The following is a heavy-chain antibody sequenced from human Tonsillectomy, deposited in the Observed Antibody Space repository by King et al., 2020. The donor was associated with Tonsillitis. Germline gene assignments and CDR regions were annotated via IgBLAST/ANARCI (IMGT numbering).Heavy chain of an antibody. CDR1: GGSISSYF. J-gene: IGHJ6*02. CDR2: FYYSGST. V-gene: IGHV4-59*01. Sequence: QLQESGPGLVKPSETLSLTCTVSGGSISSYFWSWIRQPPGKGLEWIGYFYYSGSTNYNPSLKSRVIISVDTSKNQFSLKLSSVTAADTAVYYCARHAARPKSYYYYYGMDVWGQGTTVTVSS. D-gene: IGHD6-6*01. CDR3: ARHAARPKSYYYYYGMDV.